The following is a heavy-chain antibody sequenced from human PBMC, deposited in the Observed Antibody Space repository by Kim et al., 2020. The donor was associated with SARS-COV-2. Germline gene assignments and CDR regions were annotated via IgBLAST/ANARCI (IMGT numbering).Heavy chain of an antibody. V-gene: IGHV1-2*02. Sequence: ASVKVSCKTSGYTFTGYYMHWVRQAPGQGLEWMGWINPNSGGTNYAQKFQGRVTMTRDTSISTAYMELSRLRSNDTAVYYCAREPRHFLRDAFDIWGQGTMVTVSS. CDR1: GYTFTGYY. CDR2: INPNSGGT. J-gene: IGHJ3*02. D-gene: IGHD3-3*02. CDR3: AREPRHFLRDAFDI.